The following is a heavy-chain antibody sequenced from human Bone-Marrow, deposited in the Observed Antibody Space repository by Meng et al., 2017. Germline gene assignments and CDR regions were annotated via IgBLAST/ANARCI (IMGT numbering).Heavy chain of an antibody. D-gene: IGHD6-19*01. CDR3: ARARGIAVAEPWDY. Sequence: QVQLAEPGPVLVKPSGTLSLTCAVSGGSISSSNWWSWVRQSPGKGLEWIGEIYHSGSTNYNPSLKSRVTISVDKSKNQFSLKLSSVTAADTAVYYCARARGIAVAEPWDYWGQGTLVTVSS. CDR1: GGSISSSNW. V-gene: IGHV4-4*02. J-gene: IGHJ4*02. CDR2: IYHSGST.